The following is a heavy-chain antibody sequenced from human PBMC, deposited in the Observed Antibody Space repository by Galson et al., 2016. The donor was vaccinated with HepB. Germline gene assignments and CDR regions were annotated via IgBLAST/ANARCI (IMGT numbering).Heavy chain of an antibody. D-gene: IGHD1-14*01. Sequence: SLRLSCAASGIIFRSNDMHWVRQAPGKGLEWVAAISYDGTDKYYADSVKGRFTISRDNSKNTLFLQMNSLRAEDTAVYYCAHGKVPYLLTTFDYWGQGTLVTVSS. CDR3: AHGKVPYLLTTFDY. V-gene: IGHV3-30-3*01. CDR1: GIIFRSND. J-gene: IGHJ4*02. CDR2: ISYDGTDK.